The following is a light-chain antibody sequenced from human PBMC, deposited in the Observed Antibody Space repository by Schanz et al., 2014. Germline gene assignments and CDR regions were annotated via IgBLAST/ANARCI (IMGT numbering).Light chain of an antibody. V-gene: IGLV2-14*01. CDR1: SSDVGTFNY. CDR3: QSYDSSLSGPV. Sequence: QSALTQPASVSGSPGQSITLSCTGTSSDVGTFNYVSWYQQSPGKAPKLMIYGVSNRPSGVSNRFSGSKSGNTASLTISGLQAEDEADYYCQSYDSSLSGPVFGGGTKLTVL. J-gene: IGLJ2*01. CDR2: GVS.